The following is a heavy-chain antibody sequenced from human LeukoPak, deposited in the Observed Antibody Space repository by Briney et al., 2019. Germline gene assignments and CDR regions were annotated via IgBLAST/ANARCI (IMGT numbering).Heavy chain of an antibody. Sequence: PSETLSLTCTVSRYSISSGYYWSWIRQPPGKGLEWIGEINHSGSTNYNPSLKSRVTISVDTSKNQFSLKLSSVTAADTAVYYCARSPRVFTMVRRYDYWGQGTLVTVSS. J-gene: IGHJ4*02. CDR2: INHSGST. CDR3: ARSPRVFTMVRRYDY. V-gene: IGHV4-38-2*02. CDR1: RYSISSGYY. D-gene: IGHD3-10*01.